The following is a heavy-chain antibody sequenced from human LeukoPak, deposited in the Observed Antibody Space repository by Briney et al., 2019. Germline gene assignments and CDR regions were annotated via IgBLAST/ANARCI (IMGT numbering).Heavy chain of an antibody. D-gene: IGHD3-10*01. CDR2: IYRSGSI. CDR1: GFTVSNYY. CDR3: AREPPMGSDYYSMDV. Sequence: GGSLRLSCAASGFTVSNYYMHWVRQAPGKGLEWVSVIYRSGSIYYADSVKGRFIISRDNSKNTLELHLNSLRAEDTAVYYCAREPPMGSDYYSMDVWGQGTTVTVSS. J-gene: IGHJ6*02. V-gene: IGHV3-66*01.